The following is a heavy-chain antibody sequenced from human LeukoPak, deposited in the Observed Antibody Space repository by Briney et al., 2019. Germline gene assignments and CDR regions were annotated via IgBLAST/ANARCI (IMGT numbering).Heavy chain of an antibody. Sequence: SETLSLTCTVSGASISSSYWSWIRQPPGERLEWIGFIYYNGNTNSNPSLKSRVTISADTSKNQFSLKLTSLTAADTAVYYCVRGNYDNRGYSNAFDIWGQGTMVTVSS. V-gene: IGHV4-59*01. CDR3: VRGNYDNRGYSNAFDI. CDR1: GASISSSY. J-gene: IGHJ3*02. D-gene: IGHD3-22*01. CDR2: IYYNGNT.